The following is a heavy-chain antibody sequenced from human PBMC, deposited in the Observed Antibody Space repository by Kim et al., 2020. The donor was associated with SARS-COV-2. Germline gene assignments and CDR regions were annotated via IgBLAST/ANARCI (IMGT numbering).Heavy chain of an antibody. Sequence: SVKVSCKTSGEHFDTYGIVWVRQAPGLGLEWMGRIIPILDKTDYAQEFQGRVTITADKSPITAYMEMSGLRYEDTAVYDCARVRLTSSWSPYNIDFWGQGTLVSVSS. D-gene: IGHD6-13*01. CDR1: GEHFDTYG. V-gene: IGHV1-69*04. CDR3: ARVRLTSSWSPYNIDF. CDR2: IIPILDKT. J-gene: IGHJ4*02.